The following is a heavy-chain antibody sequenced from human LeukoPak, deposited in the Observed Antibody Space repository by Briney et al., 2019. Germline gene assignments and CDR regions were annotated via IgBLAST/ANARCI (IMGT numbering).Heavy chain of an antibody. Sequence: SETLSLTCTVSGGSISSSSYYWGWIRQPPGKGLEWIGSIYYTGNTFYNPSLKSRLTISVDTSKNQFSLKLSSVTAADTAVYYCARHGGRTTDYWGQGTLVTVSS. V-gene: IGHV4-39*01. CDR2: IYYTGNT. CDR1: GGSISSSSYY. CDR3: ARHGGRTTDY. J-gene: IGHJ4*02. D-gene: IGHD1-1*01.